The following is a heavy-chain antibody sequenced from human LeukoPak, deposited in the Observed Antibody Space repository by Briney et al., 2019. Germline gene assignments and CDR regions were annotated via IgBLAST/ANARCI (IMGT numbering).Heavy chain of an antibody. D-gene: IGHD2-21*02. Sequence: GGSLRLSCAASGFTFSSYAMSWVRQAPGKGLEWVSAISGSGGSTYCADSVKGRFTISRDNSKNTLYLQMNSLRAEDTAVYYCAKDSEDYCGGDCYPYYFDYWGQGTLVTVSS. V-gene: IGHV3-23*01. CDR2: ISGSGGST. CDR1: GFTFSSYA. J-gene: IGHJ4*02. CDR3: AKDSEDYCGGDCYPYYFDY.